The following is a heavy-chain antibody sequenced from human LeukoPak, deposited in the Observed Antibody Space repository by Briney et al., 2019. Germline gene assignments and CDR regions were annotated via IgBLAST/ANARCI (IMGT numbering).Heavy chain of an antibody. CDR2: IYPGDSDT. CDR1: GYSFTSYW. CDR3: ARHVEDDSSGHYGQYYYYGMDV. D-gene: IGHD3-22*01. V-gene: IGHV5-51*01. J-gene: IGHJ6*02. Sequence: GESLKISCKGSGYSFTSYWIGWVRQMPGKGLEWMGIIYPGDSDTRYSPSFQGQVTISADKSISTAYLQWSSLKASDTAMYYCARHVEDDSSGHYGQYYYYGMDVWGQGTTVTVSS.